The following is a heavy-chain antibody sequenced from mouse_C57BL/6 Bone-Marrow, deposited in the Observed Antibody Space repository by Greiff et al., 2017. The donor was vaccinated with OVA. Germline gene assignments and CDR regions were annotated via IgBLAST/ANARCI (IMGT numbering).Heavy chain of an antibody. D-gene: IGHD2-13*01. V-gene: IGHV5-4*01. CDR1: GFTFSSYA. CDR2: ISDGGSYT. Sequence: EVQVVESGGGLVKPGGSLTLSCAASGFTFSSYAMSWVRQTPEKRLEWVATISDGGSYTYYPDNVKGRFTISRDNAKNNLYLQMSHLKSEDTAMYYCARGLFAYWGQGTLVTVSA. CDR3: ARGLFAY. J-gene: IGHJ3*01.